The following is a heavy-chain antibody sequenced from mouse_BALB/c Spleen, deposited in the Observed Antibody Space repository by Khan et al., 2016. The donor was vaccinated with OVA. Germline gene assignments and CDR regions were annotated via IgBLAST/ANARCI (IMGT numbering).Heavy chain of an antibody. V-gene: IGHV5-6*01. Sequence: EVVLVESGGDLVKPGGSLKLSCAASGFTFSTYGMSWVRQAPDKRLEWVATVSTGGSYTYYPDSVKGRFTISRDNAKNTLYLQRSGRRSEDTAMFYCTRLAYYYDSEGFAYWGQGTLVTVSA. J-gene: IGHJ3*01. CDR1: GFTFSTYG. CDR2: VSTGGSYT. CDR3: TRLAYYYDSEGFAY. D-gene: IGHD1-1*01.